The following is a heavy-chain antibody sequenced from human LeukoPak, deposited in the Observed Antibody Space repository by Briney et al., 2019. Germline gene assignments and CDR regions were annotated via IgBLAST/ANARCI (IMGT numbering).Heavy chain of an antibody. J-gene: IGHJ4*02. CDR2: LGGSGGST. V-gene: IGHV3-23*01. D-gene: IGHD6-6*01. CDR3: AKTDLTITTRPLDY. CDR1: GFTFSNYA. Sequence: PGGSLRLSCAASGFTFSNYAMSWVRQAPGKGLEWVSALGGSGGSTYYADSVRGRFTISRDNSKNTLYLQMNGLRAGDTAVYYCAKTDLTITTRPLDYWGQGTLVTVSS.